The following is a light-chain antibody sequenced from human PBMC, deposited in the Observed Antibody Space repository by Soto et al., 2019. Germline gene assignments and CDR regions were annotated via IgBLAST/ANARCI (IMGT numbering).Light chain of an antibody. CDR2: GAS. J-gene: IGKJ4*01. V-gene: IGKV3-15*01. CDR3: QQYNNCHPLT. Sequence: EIWLTQSPATLSVSPGERATLSCRASQSVSSQLAWYQQNTGQAPRLLIYGASTRATGIPARFSGSGSGTEFTLTISSLKSEDFAVYYCQQYNNCHPLTFGGGTKVDIK. CDR1: QSVSSQ.